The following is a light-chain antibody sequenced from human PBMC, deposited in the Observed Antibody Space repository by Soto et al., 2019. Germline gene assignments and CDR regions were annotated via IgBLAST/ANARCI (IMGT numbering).Light chain of an antibody. CDR3: MQGRHWPYT. V-gene: IGKV2-30*02. CDR1: QSLVHSDGSTY. Sequence: DVVMTQSPLSLPVTLGQPASISCRSSQSLVHSDGSTYLNWFQQRPGQSPRRLIYKVSNRDSGVPDRFSGSGSGTDFTLKISRVEAEDVGVYYCMQGRHWPYTFGQGTKLEIK. J-gene: IGKJ2*01. CDR2: KVS.